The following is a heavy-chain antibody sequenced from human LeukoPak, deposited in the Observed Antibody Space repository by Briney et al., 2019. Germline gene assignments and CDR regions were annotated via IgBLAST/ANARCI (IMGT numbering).Heavy chain of an antibody. CDR1: GFTFSSYE. CDR3: ARSKSSSGWYPCVYFDY. CDR2: ISSSGSTI. Sequence: GGSLRLSCAASGFTFSSYEMNWVRQAPGKGLEWVSYISSSGSTIYYADSVKGRFTISRDNAKNSLYLQMNSLRAEDTAVYYSARSKSSSGWYPCVYFDYWGQGTLVTVSS. J-gene: IGHJ4*02. V-gene: IGHV3-48*03. D-gene: IGHD6-19*01.